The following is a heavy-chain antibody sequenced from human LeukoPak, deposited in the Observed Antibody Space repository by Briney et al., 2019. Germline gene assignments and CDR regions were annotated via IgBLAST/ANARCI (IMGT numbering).Heavy chain of an antibody. V-gene: IGHV4-34*01. J-gene: IGHJ6*03. Sequence: PSETLSLTCAVYGGSFSGYYWSWIRQPPGKGLEWIGEINHSGSTNYNPSLKSRATISVDTSKNQFSLKLSSVTAADTAVYYCARRTVGYCSGGSCYSRGYYYYYMDVWGKGTTVTISS. CDR1: GGSFSGYY. D-gene: IGHD2-15*01. CDR2: INHSGST. CDR3: ARRTVGYCSGGSCYSRGYYYYYMDV.